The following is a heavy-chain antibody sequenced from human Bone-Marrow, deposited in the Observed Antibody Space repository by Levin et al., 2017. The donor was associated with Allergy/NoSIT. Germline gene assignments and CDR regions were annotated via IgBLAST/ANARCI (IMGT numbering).Heavy chain of an antibody. J-gene: IGHJ6*02. CDR2: IYYSGST. V-gene: IGHV4-59*01. CDR1: GGSISSYY. D-gene: IGHD2-2*02. Sequence: SETLSLTCTVSGGSISSYYWSWIRQPPGKGLEWIGYIYYSGSTNYNHSLKSRVTISVDTSKNQFSLKLSSVTAADTAVYYCARGAAQRHTSYYYYGMDVWGQGTTVTVSS. CDR3: ARGAAQRHTSYYYYGMDV.